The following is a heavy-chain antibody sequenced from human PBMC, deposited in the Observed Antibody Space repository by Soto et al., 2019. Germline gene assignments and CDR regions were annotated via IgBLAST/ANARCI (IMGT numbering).Heavy chain of an antibody. J-gene: IGHJ5*02. V-gene: IGHV4-38-2*02. CDR1: GHSLYCGHY. CDR2: VFHSGTT. D-gene: IGHD3-3*01. CDR3: VGDFGALQDFWSGPDP. Sequence: ETLSLSCAAYGHSLYCGHYWGWIRQPTGKGLEWIGSVFHSGTTYSNPSLKTRLTISVDTSKNEISLDLNAVTAADTAVYYCVGDFGALQDFWSGPDPCRHG.